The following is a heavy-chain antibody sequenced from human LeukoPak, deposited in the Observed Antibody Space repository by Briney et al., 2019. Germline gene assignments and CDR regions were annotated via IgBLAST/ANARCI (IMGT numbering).Heavy chain of an antibody. J-gene: IGHJ4*02. D-gene: IGHD3-22*01. CDR3: ARAPRDSSSSNYMRRFDY. CDR2: IYHSGST. Sequence: SETLSLTCAVSGYSISSDNYWVCSQQPPRQVLEWTGGIYHSGSTYYNSSLKSRVKRSVDTSKNQFSMKLSSVTAADTAVYYCARAPRDSSSSNYMRRFDYWGQGTLVTVSS. CDR1: GYSISSDNY. V-gene: IGHV4-38-2*01.